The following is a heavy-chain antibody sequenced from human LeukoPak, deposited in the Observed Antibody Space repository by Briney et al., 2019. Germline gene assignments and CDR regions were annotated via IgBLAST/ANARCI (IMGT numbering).Heavy chain of an antibody. Sequence: PGGSLRLSCAASGFTLSDYYMSWIRQAPGKGLEWVSYISSSGSTIYYADSVKGRFTISRDNAKNSLYLQMNSLRAEDTAVYYCARDPSIAAHTAFDIWGQGTMVTVSS. CDR1: GFTLSDYY. CDR3: ARDPSIAAHTAFDI. CDR2: ISSSGSTI. V-gene: IGHV3-11*04. J-gene: IGHJ3*02. D-gene: IGHD6-6*01.